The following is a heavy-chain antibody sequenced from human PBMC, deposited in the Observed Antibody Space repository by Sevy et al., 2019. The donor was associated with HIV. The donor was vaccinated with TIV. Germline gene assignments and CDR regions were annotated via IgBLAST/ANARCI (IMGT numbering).Heavy chain of an antibody. Sequence: GESLKISCAASGFTFSSYAMSWVRQAPGKGLEWVSAISGSGGSTYYADSVKGRFTISRDNSKNTLYLQMNSLRAEDTAVYYCAKEIDLRFSSYYYYGMDVWGQGTTVTVSS. CDR1: GFTFSSYA. CDR3: AKEIDLRFSSYYYYGMDV. V-gene: IGHV3-23*01. CDR2: ISGSGGST. J-gene: IGHJ6*02. D-gene: IGHD3-3*01.